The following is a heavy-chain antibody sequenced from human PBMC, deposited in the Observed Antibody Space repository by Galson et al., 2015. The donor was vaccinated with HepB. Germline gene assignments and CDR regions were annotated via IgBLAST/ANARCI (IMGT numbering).Heavy chain of an antibody. CDR2: INHSGST. Sequence: LSLTCAVYSGSFSGYYWSWIRQPPGKGLEWIGEINHSGSTNYNPSLKSRVTISVDTPKNQFSLKLSSVTAADTAVYYCARASLAAAGEGRVLDYWGQGTLVTVSS. CDR3: ARASLAAAGEGRVLDY. CDR1: SGSFSGYY. V-gene: IGHV4-34*01. J-gene: IGHJ4*02. D-gene: IGHD6-13*01.